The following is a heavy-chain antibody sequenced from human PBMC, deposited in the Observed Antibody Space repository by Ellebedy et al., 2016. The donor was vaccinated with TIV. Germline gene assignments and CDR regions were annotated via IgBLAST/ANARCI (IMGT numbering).Heavy chain of an antibody. V-gene: IGHV4-59*01. CDR2: IYYSGST. J-gene: IGHJ4*02. CDR3: GRGGGPSSVAGL. D-gene: IGHD3-10*01. Sequence: MPSETLSLTCTVSGASXLGYYWCWIRPLPGKTLEWSGYIYYSGSTNYNPSLKSRVTISVETSKTQFSLKLTSVTAADTSVYFCGRGGGPSSVAGLWGQGTLGTVSS. CDR1: GASXLGYY.